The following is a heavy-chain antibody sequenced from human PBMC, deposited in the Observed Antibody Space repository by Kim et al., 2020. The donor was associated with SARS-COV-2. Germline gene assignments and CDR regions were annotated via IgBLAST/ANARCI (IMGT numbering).Heavy chain of an antibody. CDR3: ASLSRDLWFGELSAAGY. CDR2: IYYSGST. J-gene: IGHJ4*02. V-gene: IGHV4-39*01. D-gene: IGHD3-10*01. Sequence: SETLSLTCTVSGGSISSSSYYWGWIRQPPGKGLEWIGSIYYSGSTYYNPSLKSRVTISVDTSKNQFSLKLSSVTAADTAVYYCASLSRDLWFGELSAAGYWGQGTLVTVSS. CDR1: GGSISSSSYY.